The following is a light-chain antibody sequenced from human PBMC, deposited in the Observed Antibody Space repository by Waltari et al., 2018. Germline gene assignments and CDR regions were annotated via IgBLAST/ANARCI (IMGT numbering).Light chain of an antibody. Sequence: EIVLTQSPATLSLSPGDRATLSCRDSQSVRNYLAWYRQKPGQAPRLLIYDASERAPGIPARFSGSGSGTDFTLTISSLEPDDFAVYYCQHRHNWLPTFTFGQGTKLEVK. V-gene: IGKV3-11*01. CDR1: QSVRNY. CDR2: DAS. CDR3: QHRHNWLPTFT. J-gene: IGKJ2*01.